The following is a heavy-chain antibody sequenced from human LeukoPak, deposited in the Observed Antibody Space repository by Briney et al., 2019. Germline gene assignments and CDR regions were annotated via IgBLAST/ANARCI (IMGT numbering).Heavy chain of an antibody. J-gene: IGHJ4*02. Sequence: GGSLRLSCAASGFTFSSYSMNWVRQAPGRGLEWVSSISSSSSYIYYADSVKGRFTISRDNAKNSLYLQMNSLRAEDTAVYYCARDHDRYDSSGYPYWGQGTLVTVSS. D-gene: IGHD3-22*01. CDR2: ISSSSSYI. V-gene: IGHV3-21*01. CDR1: GFTFSSYS. CDR3: ARDHDRYDSSGYPY.